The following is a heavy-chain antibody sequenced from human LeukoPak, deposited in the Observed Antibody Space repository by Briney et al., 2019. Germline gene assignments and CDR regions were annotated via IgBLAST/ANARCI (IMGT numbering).Heavy chain of an antibody. J-gene: IGHJ3*01. Sequence: GGSRRLSCAASGFPFGTYAMSWVRQGPGKWLEWVSAISCIGTYTYYADSVKGRLTICRDNSKNTLYLKMPRLRAEDTAIYYCAKDGPADPEARLRWPQGRAFDLWGQGTMVTVSS. D-gene: IGHD4-23*01. CDR1: GFPFGTYA. CDR3: AKDGPADPEARLRWPQGRAFDL. CDR2: ISCIGTYT. V-gene: IGHV3-23*01.